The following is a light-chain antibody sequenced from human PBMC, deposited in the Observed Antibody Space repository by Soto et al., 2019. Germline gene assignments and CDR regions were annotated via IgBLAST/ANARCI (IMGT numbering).Light chain of an antibody. CDR3: GSWDSSLSAYV. Sequence: QSVLTQPPSVSAAPGQKVTISCSGSSSNIGGNSVSWYQQLPGTAPKLLIYDDNKRPSGIPDRFSGSKSGTSATLGITGFQTGDEADHYCGSWDSSLSAYVLGHGTKVTVL. J-gene: IGLJ1*01. V-gene: IGLV1-51*01. CDR1: SSNIGGNS. CDR2: DDN.